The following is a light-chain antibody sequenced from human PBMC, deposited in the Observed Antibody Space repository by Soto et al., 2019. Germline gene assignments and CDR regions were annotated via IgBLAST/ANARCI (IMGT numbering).Light chain of an antibody. CDR2: DVS. CDR1: SSDVGGYNY. V-gene: IGLV2-14*01. Sequence: QSALTQPASVSGSPGQSITISCTGTSSDVGGYNYVSWYQQHPGKAPKLMIYDVSNRPSGVSNRFSGSKSGNTASLTISGLQAEDEAEYYCSSYRSNSVVFGGGTKVTVL. CDR3: SSYRSNSVV. J-gene: IGLJ2*01.